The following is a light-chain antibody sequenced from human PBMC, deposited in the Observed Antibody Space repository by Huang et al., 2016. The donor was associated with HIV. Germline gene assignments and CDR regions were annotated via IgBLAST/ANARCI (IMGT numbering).Light chain of an antibody. CDR2: GAS. Sequence: DFQMTQSPSSLSASVGDRVTITCRASQSISSYLNWYQQKVGKAPQLLIYGASSLQSGLPSRFSGSGPGTDFTLTISSLQPEDSATYYCQQSYNTSPMYTFGQGTKLEIK. V-gene: IGKV1-39*01. CDR3: QQSYNTSPMYT. CDR1: QSISSY. J-gene: IGKJ2*01.